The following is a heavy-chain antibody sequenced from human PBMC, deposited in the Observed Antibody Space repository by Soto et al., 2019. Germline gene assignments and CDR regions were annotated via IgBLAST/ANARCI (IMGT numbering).Heavy chain of an antibody. D-gene: IGHD3-10*01. CDR1: GFTFSSYA. V-gene: IGHV3-30-3*01. CDR2: ISYDGSNK. J-gene: IGHJ4*02. CDR3: ARTLLWFGELLDYFDY. Sequence: LRLSCAASGFTFSSYAMHWVRQAPGKGLGWVAVISYDGSNKYYADSVKGRFTISRDNSKNTLYLQMNSLRAEDTAVYYCARTLLWFGELLDYFDYWGQGTLVTVSS.